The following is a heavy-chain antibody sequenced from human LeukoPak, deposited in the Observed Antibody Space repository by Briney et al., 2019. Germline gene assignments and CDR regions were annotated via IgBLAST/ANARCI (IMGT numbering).Heavy chain of an antibody. CDR2: INPNSGGT. D-gene: IGHD4-17*01. CDR1: GYTFTGYY. Sequence: ASVKVSCKASGYTFTGYYMHWVRQAPGQGLEWMGRINPNSGGTNYAQKSQGRVTMTRDTSISTAYMELSRLRSDDTAVYYCARSAPPNYGDMFGIDYWGQGTLVTVSS. CDR3: ARSAPPNYGDMFGIDY. V-gene: IGHV1-2*06. J-gene: IGHJ4*02.